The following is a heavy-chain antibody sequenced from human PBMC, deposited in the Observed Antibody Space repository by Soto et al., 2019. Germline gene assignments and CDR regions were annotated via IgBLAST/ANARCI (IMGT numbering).Heavy chain of an antibody. CDR3: ARGYRWLDY. J-gene: IGHJ4*02. D-gene: IGHD5-12*01. Sequence: ASETLSLTCTVSGGSISSYYWSWIRQPPGKGLEWIGYIYYSGSTNYNPSLKSRVTISVDTSKNQFSLKLSSVAAADTAVYYCARGYRWLDYWGQGTLVTVSS. CDR1: GGSISSYY. CDR2: IYYSGST. V-gene: IGHV4-59*01.